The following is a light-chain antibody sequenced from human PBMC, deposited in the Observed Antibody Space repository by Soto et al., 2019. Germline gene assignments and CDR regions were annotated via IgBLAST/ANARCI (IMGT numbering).Light chain of an antibody. Sequence: DIQMTQSPSSLSASVGDRVTITCQASQDITNYLNWYQQKPGKAPKILIYDASVLEAGVPSRFSGGGSGTYFPRTITSLQAADVAPFYFQQFDNLPLTFGGGTNLEIK. J-gene: IGKJ4*01. CDR1: QDITNY. V-gene: IGKV1-33*01. CDR2: DAS. CDR3: QQFDNLPLT.